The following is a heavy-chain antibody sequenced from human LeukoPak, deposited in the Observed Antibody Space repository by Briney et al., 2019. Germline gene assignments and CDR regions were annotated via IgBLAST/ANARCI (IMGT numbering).Heavy chain of an antibody. CDR3: ARNTSGGYFDD. J-gene: IGHJ4*02. CDR1: HYSIISDDY. Sequence: SETLSLICAVSHYSIISDDYWVWIRPAPGKGLEWIGSIYHSGSTHYNPSLKSRVSLSVDTSKNQFSLKLNSVTVADTAIYYCARNTSGGYFDDWGQGSLVTVSS. V-gene: IGHV4-38-2*01. D-gene: IGHD3-22*01. CDR2: IYHSGST.